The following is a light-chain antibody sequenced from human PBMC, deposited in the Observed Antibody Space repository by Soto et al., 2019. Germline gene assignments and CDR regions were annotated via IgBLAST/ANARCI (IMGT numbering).Light chain of an antibody. V-gene: IGKV1-27*01. CDR2: DAS. J-gene: IGKJ1*01. CDR3: QKYNTVPWT. CDR1: LPIGNY. Sequence: DIQMTQSPSSLSASVGDTVTIACRASLPIGNYLAWYQQGPGKVPKLLIYDASTLHSGVPSRFSGSGSGTDFTLTISSLQPEDVATYYCQKYNTVPWTFGQGTKVEIK.